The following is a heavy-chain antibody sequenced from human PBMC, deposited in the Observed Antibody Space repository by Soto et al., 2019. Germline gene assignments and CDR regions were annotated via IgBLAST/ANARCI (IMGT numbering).Heavy chain of an antibody. V-gene: IGHV4-34*01. CDR3: ARGPRPTVTTIYYYYGMDV. CDR2: INHSGST. D-gene: IGHD4-17*01. J-gene: IGHJ6*02. Sequence: TSETLSLTCAVYGGSFSGYYWSWIRQPPGKGLEWIGEINHSGSTNYNPSLKSRVTISVDTSKNQFSLKLSSVTAADTAVYYCARGPRPTVTTIYYYYGMDVWGQGTTVTVSS. CDR1: GGSFSGYY.